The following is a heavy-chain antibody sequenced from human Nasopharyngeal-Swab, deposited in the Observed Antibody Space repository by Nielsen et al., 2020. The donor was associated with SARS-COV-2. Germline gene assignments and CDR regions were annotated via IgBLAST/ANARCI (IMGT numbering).Heavy chain of an antibody. D-gene: IGHD1-26*01. CDR2: IYSGGSST. CDR1: GFSFSSYA. CDR3: AKDRGGATVY. Sequence: GESLKISCAASGFSFSSYARSWVRQAPGKGLEWVSVIYSGGSSTYYADSVKGRFTISRDNSKNTLYLQMNSLRAEDTAVYYCAKDRGGATVYWGQGTLVTVSS. J-gene: IGHJ4*02. V-gene: IGHV3-23*03.